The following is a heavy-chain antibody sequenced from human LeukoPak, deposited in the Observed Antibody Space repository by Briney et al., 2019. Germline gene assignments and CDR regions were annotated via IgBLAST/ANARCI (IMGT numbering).Heavy chain of an antibody. V-gene: IGHV4-30-4*08. J-gene: IGHJ4*02. Sequence: SETLSLTCTVSGGSISSGDYYWSWIRQPPGKGLEWIGYIYFSGSTYYNPSLKSRVTISVDTSKNQFSLKLSSVTAADTAVYYCARDGGYSYGLFDYWGQGTLVTVSS. CDR3: ARDGGYSYGLFDY. D-gene: IGHD5-18*01. CDR2: IYFSGST. CDR1: GGSISSGDYY.